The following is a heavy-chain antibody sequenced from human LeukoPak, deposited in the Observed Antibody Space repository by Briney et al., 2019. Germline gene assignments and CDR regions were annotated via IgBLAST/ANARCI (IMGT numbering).Heavy chain of an antibody. J-gene: IGHJ3*01. CDR3: AKTRTYYDSSKGAFDV. CDR2: IYYSGST. Sequence: PSETLSLTCTVSGGSISSYYWSWIRQPPGKGLEWIGYIYYSGSTNYNPSLKSRVTISVDTSKNQFSLKLSSVTAADTAVYYCAKTRTYYDSSKGAFDVWGQGTTVTVSS. D-gene: IGHD3-22*01. V-gene: IGHV4-59*12. CDR1: GGSISSYY.